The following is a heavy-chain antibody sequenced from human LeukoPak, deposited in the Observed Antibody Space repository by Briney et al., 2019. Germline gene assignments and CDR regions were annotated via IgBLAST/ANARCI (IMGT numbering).Heavy chain of an antibody. CDR1: GYTFTSYG. CDR3: ARGPSIAVAGGLDY. Sequence: ASVKVSCKASGYTFTSYGISWVRQAPGQGVEWMGWISAYNGNTNYAQKLQGRVTMTTDTSTSTAYMELRSLRSDDTAVYYCARGPSIAVAGGLDYWGQGTLVTVSS. CDR2: ISAYNGNT. V-gene: IGHV1-18*01. D-gene: IGHD6-19*01. J-gene: IGHJ4*02.